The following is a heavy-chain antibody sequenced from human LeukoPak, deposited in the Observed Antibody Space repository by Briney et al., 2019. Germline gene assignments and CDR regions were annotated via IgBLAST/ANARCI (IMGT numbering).Heavy chain of an antibody. CDR3: ARGIVVVPAAPPGVDYFDY. CDR1: GYTFTSYG. CDR2: ISAYNGNT. J-gene: IGHJ4*02. Sequence: ASVKVSCKSSGYTFTSYGISWVRQAPGQGLEWMGWISAYNGNTNYAQKLQGRVTMTTDTSTSTAYMELRSLRSDDTAVYYCARGIVVVPAAPPGVDYFDYWGQGTLVTVSS. V-gene: IGHV1-18*04. D-gene: IGHD2-2*01.